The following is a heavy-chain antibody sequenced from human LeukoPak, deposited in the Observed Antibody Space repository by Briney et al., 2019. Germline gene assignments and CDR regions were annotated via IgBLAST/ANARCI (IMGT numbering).Heavy chain of an antibody. CDR2: ISSSGSII. V-gene: IGHV3-48*03. Sequence: PGGSLRLSCAASGFTFSNYEMNWVRHAPGEGLEWLSYISSSGSIIYYGDSVKGRFTIARNNANISLYLQRNSLRAEDTAVYYCAQIYTCGPSQFDYWGQGTLVTVSS. CDR1: GFTFSNYE. CDR3: AQIYTCGPSQFDY. J-gene: IGHJ4*02. D-gene: IGHD5-18*01.